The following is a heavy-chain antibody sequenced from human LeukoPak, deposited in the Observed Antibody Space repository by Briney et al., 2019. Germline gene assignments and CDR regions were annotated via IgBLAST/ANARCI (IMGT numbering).Heavy chain of an antibody. D-gene: IGHD3-10*01. CDR1: GFTFSSYS. J-gene: IGHJ5*02. CDR3: ARGRRRDYYGSGSPGWFDP. V-gene: IGHV3-21*01. CDR2: ISSSSSYI. Sequence: PGGSLRLSCAASGFTFSSYSMNWVRQAPGKGLEWVPSISSSSSYIYYADSVKGRFTISRDNAKNSLYLQMNSLRAEDTAVYYCARGRRRDYYGSGSPGWFDPWGQGTLVTASS.